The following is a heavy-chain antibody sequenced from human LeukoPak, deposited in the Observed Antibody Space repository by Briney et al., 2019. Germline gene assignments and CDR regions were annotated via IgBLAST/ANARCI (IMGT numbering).Heavy chain of an antibody. CDR2: ISWDGGSA. CDR3: AKDIATYSSGWYSLFDY. CDR1: GFTFDDYA. D-gene: IGHD6-19*01. Sequence: GGSLRLSCAASGFTFDDYAMHWVRQAPGKGLEWVSLISWDGGSAYYADSVKGRFTISRDNSKNSLYLQMNSLRAEDTALYYCAKDIATYSSGWYSLFDYWGQGTLVTVSS. J-gene: IGHJ4*02. V-gene: IGHV3-43D*03.